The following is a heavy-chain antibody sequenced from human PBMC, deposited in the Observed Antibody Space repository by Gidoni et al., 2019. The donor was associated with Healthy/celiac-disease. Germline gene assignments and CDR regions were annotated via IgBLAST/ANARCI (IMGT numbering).Heavy chain of an antibody. Sequence: EVQLLESGGGLVQPGGSLRLSCAASGFPFSSYAMSWVRQAPGKGLEWVSAISGSGGSTYYADSVKGRFTISRDNSKNTLYLQMNSLRAEDTAVYYCAKALVPAAIRGAYYGMDVWGQGTTVTVSS. CDR3: AKALVPAAIRGAYYGMDV. CDR2: ISGSGGST. CDR1: GFPFSSYA. V-gene: IGHV3-23*01. D-gene: IGHD2-2*02. J-gene: IGHJ6*02.